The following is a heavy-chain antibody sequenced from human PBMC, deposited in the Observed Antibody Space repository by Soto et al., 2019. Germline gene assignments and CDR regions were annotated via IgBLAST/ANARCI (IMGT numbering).Heavy chain of an antibody. D-gene: IGHD2-15*01. V-gene: IGHV1-2*04. J-gene: IGHJ6*03. CDR3: ARGGKVGYCSGGSCYSGYYYMDV. CDR1: GYTFTGYY. Sequence: QVQLVQSGAEVKKPGASVKVSCKASGYTFTGYYMHWVRQAPGQGLEWMGWINPNSGGTNYAQKFQGWVTMTRDTSISTAYMELRRLRSDDTAVYYCARGGKVGYCSGGSCYSGYYYMDVWGKGTTVTVSS. CDR2: INPNSGGT.